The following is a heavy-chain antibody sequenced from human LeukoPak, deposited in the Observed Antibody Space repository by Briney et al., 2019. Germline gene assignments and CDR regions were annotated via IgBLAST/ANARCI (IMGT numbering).Heavy chain of an antibody. V-gene: IGHV3-15*07. J-gene: IGHJ4*02. Sequence: GGSLRLSCAASGFTFSNAWMNWVRQAPGKGLEWVGRIKSKTDGGRTDYAAPVKGRFTISRDDSKNTLYLQMNSLKTEDTAVYYCTTGGYSYYWGQGTLVTVSS. CDR1: GFTFSNAW. CDR3: TTGGYSYY. CDR2: IKSKTDGGRT. D-gene: IGHD5-18*01.